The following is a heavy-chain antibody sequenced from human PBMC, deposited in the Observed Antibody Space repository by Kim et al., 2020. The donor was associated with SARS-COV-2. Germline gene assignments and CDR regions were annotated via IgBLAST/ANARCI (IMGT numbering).Heavy chain of an antibody. V-gene: IGHV4-59*01. CDR3: ARDRGYSYGFYGMDV. CDR1: GGSISSYY. D-gene: IGHD5-18*01. CDR2: IYYSGST. Sequence: SETLSLTCTVSGGSISSYYWSWIRQPPGKGLEWIGYIYYSGSTNYNPSLKSRVTISVDTSKNQFSLKLSSVTAADTAVYYCARDRGYSYGFYGMDVWGQGTTVTVSS. J-gene: IGHJ6*02.